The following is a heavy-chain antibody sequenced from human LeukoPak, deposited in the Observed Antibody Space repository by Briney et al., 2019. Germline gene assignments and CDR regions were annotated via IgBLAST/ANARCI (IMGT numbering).Heavy chain of an antibody. Sequence: PGGSLRLSCAASRFTFSDYYMSWIRQAPGKGLEWVSTISRSGDSTDYADSVKGRFTISRDNSKNTLYLQMNSLRAEDTAVYYCANRPGITGTKGAFDIWGQGTMVTVSS. CDR2: ISRSGDST. CDR1: RFTFSDYY. V-gene: IGHV3-23*01. CDR3: ANRPGITGTKGAFDI. D-gene: IGHD1-7*01. J-gene: IGHJ3*02.